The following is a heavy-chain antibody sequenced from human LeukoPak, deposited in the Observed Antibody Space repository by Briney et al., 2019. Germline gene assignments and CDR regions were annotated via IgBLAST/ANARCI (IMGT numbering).Heavy chain of an antibody. J-gene: IGHJ4*02. CDR1: GGPISSYY. Sequence: SETLSLTCTVSGGPISSYYWSWIRQPPGKGLEWIGYVYYSGSTNYNPSLKSRVTISVDTSKNQVSLKLTSVTAADTAVYYCATTSGYSSSYYPPFDFWGQGTLVTVSS. V-gene: IGHV4-59*01. D-gene: IGHD6-13*01. CDR2: VYYSGST. CDR3: ATTSGYSSSYYPPFDF.